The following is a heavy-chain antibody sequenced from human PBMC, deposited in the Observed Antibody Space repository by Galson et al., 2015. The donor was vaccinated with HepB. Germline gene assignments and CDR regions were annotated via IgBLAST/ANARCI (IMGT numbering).Heavy chain of an antibody. CDR1: GYTFTGYY. D-gene: IGHD3-3*01. J-gene: IGHJ5*02. V-gene: IGHV1-2*06. CDR2: INPNSGGT. CDR3: ARVTFLEWLGKSLEAFDP. Sequence: SVKVSCKASGYTFTGYYMHWVRQAPGRGLEWMGRINPNSGGTNYAQKFQGRVTMTRDTSISTAYMELSRLRSDDTAVYYCARVTFLEWLGKSLEAFDPWGQGTLVTVSS.